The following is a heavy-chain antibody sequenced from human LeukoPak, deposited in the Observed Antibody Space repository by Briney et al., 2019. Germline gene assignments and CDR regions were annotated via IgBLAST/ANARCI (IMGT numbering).Heavy chain of an antibody. D-gene: IGHD6-13*01. V-gene: IGHV3-30*02. CDR2: IRYDGSNK. Sequence: SGGSLRLSCAASGFTFSSYGMHWVRQAPGKGLEWVAFIRYDGSNKYYADSVKGRFTISRDNSKNTLYLQMNSLRAEDTAVYYCAKDHYSSSWSFYWGQGTLVTVSS. CDR1: GFTFSSYG. J-gene: IGHJ4*02. CDR3: AKDHYSSSWSFY.